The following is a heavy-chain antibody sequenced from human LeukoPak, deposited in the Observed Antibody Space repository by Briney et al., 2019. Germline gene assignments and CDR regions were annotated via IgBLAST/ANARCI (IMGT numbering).Heavy chain of an antibody. V-gene: IGHV3-53*01. J-gene: IGHJ4*02. CDR1: ELSVSTNC. D-gene: IGHD3-22*01. CDR3: ARDPPYYYDSSGYTYR. Sequence: GGSLRLSCAASELSVSTNCMTWVRQAPGKGLEWVSFIYSDGSTYYADSVRGRFTISRDNAKNSLYLQMNSLRAEDTAVYYCARDPPYYYDSSGYTYRWGQGTLVTVSS. CDR2: IYSDGST.